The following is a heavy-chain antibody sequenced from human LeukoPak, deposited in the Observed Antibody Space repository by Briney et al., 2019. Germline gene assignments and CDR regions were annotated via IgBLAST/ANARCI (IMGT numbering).Heavy chain of an antibody. Sequence: PGGSLRLSCAASGFTFDDYTMHWVRHAPGKGLEWVSLISWDGGSTYYADSVKGRFTISRDNSKNYLYLQMNSLRAEDTAVYYCARIGYSSSSNDYWGQGTLVTVSS. CDR3: ARIGYSSSSNDY. CDR1: GFTFDDYT. CDR2: ISWDGGST. V-gene: IGHV3-43*01. D-gene: IGHD6-6*01. J-gene: IGHJ4*02.